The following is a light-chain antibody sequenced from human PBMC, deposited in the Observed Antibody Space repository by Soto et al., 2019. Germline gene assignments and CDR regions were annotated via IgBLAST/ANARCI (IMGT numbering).Light chain of an antibody. Sequence: DIVLTQTPLSSPVTLGQPASISCRSSQSLVYSDGNTYLSWLQQRPGQPPRLLVYQISNRFSAVPDRFSGSGAETDFTLKISRVEAEDVVVYSCVQFSHFPRTFGQGTKVEIK. J-gene: IGKJ1*01. CDR2: QIS. CDR1: QSLVYSDGNTY. V-gene: IGKV2-24*01. CDR3: VQFSHFPRT.